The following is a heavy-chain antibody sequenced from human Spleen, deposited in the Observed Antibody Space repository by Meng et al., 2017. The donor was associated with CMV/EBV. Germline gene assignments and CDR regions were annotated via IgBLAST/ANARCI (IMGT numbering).Heavy chain of an antibody. J-gene: IGHJ4*02. V-gene: IGHV5-51*01. CDR2: IYPGDSDT. CDR3: ARHYNSAWEFDS. CDR1: GFTFRGYA. D-gene: IGHD6-19*01. Sequence: GESLKISCAASGFTFRGYAMSWVRQAPGKGLEWVGSIYPGDSDTKYSPSFQGQITISADKSINTAYLRWSSLKASDTAIYFCARHYNSAWEFDSWGQGTLVTVSS.